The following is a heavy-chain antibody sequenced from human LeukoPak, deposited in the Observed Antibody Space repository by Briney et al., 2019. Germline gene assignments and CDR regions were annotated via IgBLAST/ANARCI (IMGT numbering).Heavy chain of an antibody. CDR3: ARHAHPPPPPVTAFLKPSDFYYYMDV. Sequence: SVKVSCKTSGGTFNSNAVSWVRQAPGQGLEWMGGIIPPFGSADYAQKLQGRVTITTDESSSTAYMELTSLTSEDTAVYYCARHAHPPPPPVTAFLKPSDFYYYMDVWGNGTTVIVSS. V-gene: IGHV1-69*05. J-gene: IGHJ6*03. D-gene: IGHD2/OR15-2a*01. CDR1: GGTFNSNA. CDR2: IIPPFGSA.